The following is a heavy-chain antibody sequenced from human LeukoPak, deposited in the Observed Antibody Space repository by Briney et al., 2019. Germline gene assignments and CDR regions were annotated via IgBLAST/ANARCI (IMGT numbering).Heavy chain of an antibody. V-gene: IGHV4-59*01. CDR2: IYYSVST. CDR3: ARTTEGGYSYGYFYYYYMDV. Sequence: PSETLSLTCTVSGGSISSYYWSWFRQPPGKGLEWIGYIYYSVSTTYNPSLKSRVTISVDTSKHQFSLKLSSVTAAATAVYYCARTTEGGYSYGYFYYYYMDVWGKGTTVTISS. CDR1: GGSISSYY. J-gene: IGHJ6*03. D-gene: IGHD5-18*01.